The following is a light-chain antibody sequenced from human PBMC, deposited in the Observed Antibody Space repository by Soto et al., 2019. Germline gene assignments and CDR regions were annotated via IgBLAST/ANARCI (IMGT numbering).Light chain of an antibody. J-gene: IGKJ1*01. CDR2: GTS. V-gene: IGKV3-20*01. Sequence: EIVLTQSPGTLSLSPREKATLSCRASQSVGSSYLAWYQQKPGQAPRLLIYGTSSRATGIPDRFSGSGSGSDFTLSISRLEPEDFAVYYCQQYGNSPRTFGQGTKVEI. CDR3: QQYGNSPRT. CDR1: QSVGSSY.